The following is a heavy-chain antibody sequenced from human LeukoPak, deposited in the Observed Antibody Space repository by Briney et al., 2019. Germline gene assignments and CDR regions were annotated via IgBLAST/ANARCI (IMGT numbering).Heavy chain of an antibody. D-gene: IGHD3-22*01. CDR1: GYTFTGYY. CDR2: INPNSGGT. V-gene: IGHV1-2*02. J-gene: IGHJ4*02. CDR3: ARVTYYYDSSGYLSGRRYYFDY. Sequence: ASVKVSCKASGYTFTGYYMHWMRQAPGQGLEWMGWINPNSGGTNYAQKFQGRVTMTRDTSISTAYMELSRLRSDDTAVYYCARVTYYYDSSGYLSGRRYYFDYWGQGTLVTVSS.